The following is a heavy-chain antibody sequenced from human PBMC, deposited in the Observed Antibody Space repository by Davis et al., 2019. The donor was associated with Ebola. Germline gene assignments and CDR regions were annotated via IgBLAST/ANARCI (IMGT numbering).Heavy chain of an antibody. CDR3: TRGIARRRSGSWFDP. V-gene: IGHV1-8*01. CDR1: GYTFTTYD. J-gene: IGHJ5*02. CDR2: MNPDSGNT. D-gene: IGHD2-15*01. Sequence: AASVKVSCKASGYTFTTYDINWVRQATGQGLEWMGWMNPDSGNTGYAQKFQGRVTMTRDTSITTVYMELSSLSSDDTAVYYCTRGIARRRSGSWFDPWGQGTPVTVSS.